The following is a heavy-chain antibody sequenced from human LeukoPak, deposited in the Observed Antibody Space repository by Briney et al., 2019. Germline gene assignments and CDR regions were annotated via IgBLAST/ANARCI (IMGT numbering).Heavy chain of an antibody. CDR2: ISSTDAGT. D-gene: IGHD3-16*01. CDR3: ARRFGAARDDYMDV. V-gene: IGHV3-23*01. J-gene: IGHJ6*03. Sequence: GGSLRLSCAASGFIVSEAWMSWVRQAPGKGLEWVSAISSTDAGTYHADSVRGRFTISRDSSKNSLYLQMNSLRAEDTAVYYCARRFGAARDDYMDVWSKGTTVTVSS. CDR1: GFIVSEA.